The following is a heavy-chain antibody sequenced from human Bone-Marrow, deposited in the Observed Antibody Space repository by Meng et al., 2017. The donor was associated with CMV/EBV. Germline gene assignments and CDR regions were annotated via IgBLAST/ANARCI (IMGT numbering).Heavy chain of an antibody. CDR2: ISYDGSNK. Sequence: GESLKISCAASGFTFSSYAMHWVRQAPGKGLEWVAVISYDGSNKYYADSVKGRFTISRDNSKNTLYLQMNNLRAEDTAVYYCARESHLCSSTSCYYGMDVWGQGTTVTVSS. D-gene: IGHD2-2*01. CDR1: GFTFSSYA. J-gene: IGHJ6*02. CDR3: ARESHLCSSTSCYYGMDV. V-gene: IGHV3-30-3*01.